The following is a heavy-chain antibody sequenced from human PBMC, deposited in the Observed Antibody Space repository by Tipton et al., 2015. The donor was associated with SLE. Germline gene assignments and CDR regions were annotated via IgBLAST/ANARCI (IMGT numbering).Heavy chain of an antibody. J-gene: IGHJ4*02. CDR1: GDSITSITRTNW. CDR3: AKDYNHDNADYN. Sequence: GLVKPSGTLSLTCTVSGDSITSITRTNWWSWVRQPPGKGLEWIGEIHHSGSTNSNPSLKSRVTISVDKSKNQFSLKLSSVTVADTAVYYCAKDYNHDNADYNWGQGTLVIVSS. CDR2: IHHSGST. D-gene: IGHD4-17*01. V-gene: IGHV4-4*02.